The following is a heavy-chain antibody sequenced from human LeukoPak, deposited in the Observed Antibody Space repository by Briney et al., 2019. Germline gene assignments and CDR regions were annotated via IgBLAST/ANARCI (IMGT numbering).Heavy chain of an antibody. J-gene: IGHJ5*02. V-gene: IGHV1-8*01. CDR1: GGTFSSYA. Sequence: GASVKVSCKASGGTFSSYAINWVRQAPGQGLEWMGWMNPNSGNTGYAQKFQGRVTMTRNTSISTAYMELSSLRSEDTAVYYCARGVVVPADWFDPWGQGTLVTVSS. CDR2: MNPNSGNT. D-gene: IGHD2-2*01. CDR3: ARGVVVPADWFDP.